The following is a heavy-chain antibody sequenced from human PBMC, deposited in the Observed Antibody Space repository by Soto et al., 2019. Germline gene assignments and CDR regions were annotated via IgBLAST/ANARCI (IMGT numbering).Heavy chain of an antibody. V-gene: IGHV3-72*01. D-gene: IGHD3-3*01. CDR1: GFTLSDHF. J-gene: IGHJ4*02. Sequence: EVQLVESGGGLVQPGGSLRLSCVASGFTLSDHFMEWVRQAPGKGLEWVGRTKHKAASYTTDYAASVNGRFTISRDDSENSLYLQMNSLKTEDTAMYYCVTLQFSRWFYWGLGTLVTVSS. CDR3: VTLQFSRWFY. CDR2: TKHKAASYTT.